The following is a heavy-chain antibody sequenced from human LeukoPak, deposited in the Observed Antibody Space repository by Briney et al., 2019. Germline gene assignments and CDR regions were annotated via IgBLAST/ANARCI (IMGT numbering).Heavy chain of an antibody. V-gene: IGHV1-18*01. CDR1: GYTFTSYG. CDR2: ISAYNGNT. D-gene: IGHD3-10*01. CDR3: ARDLERYGSGTYYNSGKNWFDP. Sequence: ASVKVSCKASGYTFTSYGISWVRQAPGQGLEWMGWISAYNGNTNYAQKLQGRVTMTTDTSTSTAYMELSRLRSDDTAVYYCARDLERYGSGTYYNSGKNWFDPWGQGTLVTVSS. J-gene: IGHJ5*02.